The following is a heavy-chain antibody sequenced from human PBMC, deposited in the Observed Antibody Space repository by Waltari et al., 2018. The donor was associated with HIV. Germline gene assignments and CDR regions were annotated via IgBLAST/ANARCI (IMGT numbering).Heavy chain of an antibody. V-gene: IGHV2-5*01. CDR2: SYWNDDK. D-gene: IGHD6-13*01. Sequence: QITLKESGPTLVKPTQTLTLTCTFSGFSLSTSGVGVGRIRQPPGKALEWLALSYWNDDKRSSPSRGSRLTISKDTYKNQVVLRLTDMDPVDTATYCCAHRRPGYSSGWYTRGVDYWGQGTLVTVSS. CDR1: GFSLSTSGVG. CDR3: AHRRPGYSSGWYTRGVDY. J-gene: IGHJ4*02.